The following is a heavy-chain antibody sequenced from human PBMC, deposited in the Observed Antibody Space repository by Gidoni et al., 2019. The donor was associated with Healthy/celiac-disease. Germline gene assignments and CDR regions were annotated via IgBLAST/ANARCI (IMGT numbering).Heavy chain of an antibody. J-gene: IGHJ6*02. CDR3: ASYCSSTSCRRYYYYGMDV. Sequence: QVQLQQCGAGLLKPSETLSLTCAVYGGSFSGYYWSWIRQPPGKGLEWIGEINHSGSTNYNPSLKSRVTISVDTSKNQFSLKLSSVTAADTAVYYCASYCSSTSCRRYYYYGMDVWGQGTTVTVSS. V-gene: IGHV4-34*01. CDR1: GGSFSGYY. CDR2: INHSGST. D-gene: IGHD2-2*01.